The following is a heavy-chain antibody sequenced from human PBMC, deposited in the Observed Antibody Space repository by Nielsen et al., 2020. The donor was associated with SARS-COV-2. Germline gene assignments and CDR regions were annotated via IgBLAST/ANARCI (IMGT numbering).Heavy chain of an antibody. CDR1: GFTFSSYG. CDR3: AKARSREMATVGEFDY. V-gene: IGHV3-33*06. CDR2: IWYDGSNK. Sequence: GGSLRLSCAASGFTFSSYGMHWVRQAPGKGLEWVAVIWYDGSNKYYADSVKGRFTISRDNSKNTLYLQMNSLRAEDMAVYYCAKARSREMATVGEFDYWGQGTLVTVSS. J-gene: IGHJ4*02. D-gene: IGHD5-24*01.